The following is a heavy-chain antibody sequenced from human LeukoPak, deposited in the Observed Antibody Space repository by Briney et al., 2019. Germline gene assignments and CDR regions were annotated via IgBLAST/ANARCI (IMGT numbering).Heavy chain of an antibody. J-gene: IGHJ3*02. V-gene: IGHV3-15*01. D-gene: IGHD6-19*01. CDR2: IKDKTDGEAT. CDR1: GFTFSYAW. CDR3: TTGVAGSFDI. Sequence: PGGSLRLSCAASGFTFSYAWMSWVRQAPGKGLGWVGRIKDKTDGEATDYAASVKGRFIISRDDSKNTLYLQMNSLKTEDTAVYYCTTGVAGSFDIWGQGTKVTVSS.